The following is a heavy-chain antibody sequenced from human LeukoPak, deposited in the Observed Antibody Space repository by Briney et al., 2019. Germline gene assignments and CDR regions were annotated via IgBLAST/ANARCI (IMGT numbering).Heavy chain of an antibody. Sequence: SETLSLTCTVSGGSISSYYWSWIRQPPGKGLEWIGYIYYSGSTNYNPSLKSRVTISVDTSKNQFSLKLSSVTAADTAVYYCAKDGDYGKGDDYFDYWGQGTLVTVSS. J-gene: IGHJ4*02. D-gene: IGHD4-17*01. V-gene: IGHV4-59*08. CDR3: AKDGDYGKGDDYFDY. CDR1: GGSISSYY. CDR2: IYYSGST.